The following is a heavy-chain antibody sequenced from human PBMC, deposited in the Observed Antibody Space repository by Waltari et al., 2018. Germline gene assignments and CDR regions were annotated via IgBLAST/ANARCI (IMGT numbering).Heavy chain of an antibody. V-gene: IGHV4-4*07. CDR1: GGSLSSYY. Sequence: QVQLQESGPGLVKPSETLSLTRTVSGGSLSSYYWSWIRQPAGKGLEWIGRISTSGSTNYNPSLKSRVTMSVDTSKNQFSLKLSSVTAADTAVYYGAAMSRFEYYYYYYMDVWGKGTTVTVSS. D-gene: IGHD3-16*01. CDR3: AAMSRFEYYYYYYMDV. J-gene: IGHJ6*03. CDR2: ISTSGST.